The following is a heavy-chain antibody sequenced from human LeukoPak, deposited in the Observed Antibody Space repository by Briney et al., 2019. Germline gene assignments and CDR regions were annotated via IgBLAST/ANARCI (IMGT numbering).Heavy chain of an antibody. V-gene: IGHV4-59*01. J-gene: IGHJ3*02. D-gene: IGHD2-8*02. CDR2: ISYSGST. Sequence: TSETLSLTCTVSGGSINSYYWTWIRQPPGKGLEWIGYISYSGSTNFNPSLKSRVTISVDTSKNQFSLNLSSVTAADTAVYYCARRGTGGRSFDIWGQGTMVTVSS. CDR1: GGSINSYY. CDR3: ARRGTGGRSFDI.